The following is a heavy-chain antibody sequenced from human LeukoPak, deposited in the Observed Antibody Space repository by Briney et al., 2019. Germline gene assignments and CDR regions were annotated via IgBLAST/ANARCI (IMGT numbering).Heavy chain of an antibody. CDR3: ARVQLRVPYDY. J-gene: IGHJ4*02. D-gene: IGHD1-7*01. CDR1: GFTFSSYA. Sequence: PGGSLRLSCAASGFTFSSYAMSWVRQAPGKGLEWVSGISGSGDSTYYADSVKGRFTISRDNAKNSLYLQMNSLRAEDTAVYYCARVQLRVPYDYWGQGTLVTVSS. V-gene: IGHV3-23*01. CDR2: ISGSGDST.